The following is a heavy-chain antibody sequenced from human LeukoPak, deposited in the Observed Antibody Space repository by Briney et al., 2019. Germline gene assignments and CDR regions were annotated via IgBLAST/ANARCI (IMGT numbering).Heavy chain of an antibody. CDR1: GFTVSSNY. CDR2: LNSGGNT. V-gene: IGHV3-66*01. Sequence: GGSLRLSCAASGFTVSSNYMTWVRQAPGKGLEWVSSLNSGGNTYYAASVKDRFPISRDNSQNTVYFKMSSLKAEETPVYYCARLRASSGPLGFWGQGTLVTVSS. D-gene: IGHD6-19*01. J-gene: IGHJ4*02. CDR3: ARLRASSGPLGF.